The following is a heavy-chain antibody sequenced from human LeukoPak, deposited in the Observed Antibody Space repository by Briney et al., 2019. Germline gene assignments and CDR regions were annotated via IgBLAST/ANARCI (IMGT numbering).Heavy chain of an antibody. Sequence: GGSLRLSCAASGFTYSSYAMGWVRQAPGKGLEWVSSISNGASTTNYADSVKGRFTISRGNSKNTVYPQMNSLRAEDTAAYYCAKGGSGWSRDYFDCWGQGTLVTVSS. CDR3: AKGGSGWSRDYFDC. J-gene: IGHJ4*02. CDR2: ISNGASTT. CDR1: GFTYSSYA. D-gene: IGHD6-19*01. V-gene: IGHV3-23*01.